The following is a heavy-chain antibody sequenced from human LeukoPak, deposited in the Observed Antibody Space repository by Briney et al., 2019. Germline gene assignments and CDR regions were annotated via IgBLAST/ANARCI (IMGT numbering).Heavy chain of an antibody. CDR3: ARQMVWFGELLHFDY. D-gene: IGHD3-10*01. V-gene: IGHV4-39*01. CDR2: IYYSGST. J-gene: IGHJ4*02. Sequence: SETLSLTCTVSGGSISSSSYYWGWIRQPPGKGLEWIGSIYYSGSTYYNPSLKSRVTISVDASKNQFSLKLSSVTAADTAVYYCARQMVWFGELLHFDYWGQGTLVTVSS. CDR1: GGSISSSSYY.